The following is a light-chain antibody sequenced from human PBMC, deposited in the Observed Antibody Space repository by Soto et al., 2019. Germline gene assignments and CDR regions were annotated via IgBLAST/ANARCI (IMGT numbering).Light chain of an antibody. J-gene: IGKJ4*01. CDR3: EQYDNLVT. V-gene: IGKV1-33*01. CDR1: QDISNY. CDR2: DAS. Sequence: DIQMTQSPSSLSASVGDRVTITCQASQDISNYLNWYQQKPGKAPKLLMYDASNLETGVPSRFSGRVSGTDFTFTISSLQPEDIATYYCEQYDNLVTVGGGTKVEIK.